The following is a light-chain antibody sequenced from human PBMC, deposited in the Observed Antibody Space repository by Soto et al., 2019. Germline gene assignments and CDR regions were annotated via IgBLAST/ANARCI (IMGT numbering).Light chain of an antibody. Sequence: DIPMTQSPSSLSASVGDSVTITCRASQSMSNYLNWYQHKPGKAPKVLIYAASTLQSGVPSRFSGRGSGTDFTLTISRLQPEDFATYHCQQSYSTPYTFGQGTKLEIK. CDR2: AAS. CDR1: QSMSNY. CDR3: QQSYSTPYT. V-gene: IGKV1-39*01. J-gene: IGKJ2*01.